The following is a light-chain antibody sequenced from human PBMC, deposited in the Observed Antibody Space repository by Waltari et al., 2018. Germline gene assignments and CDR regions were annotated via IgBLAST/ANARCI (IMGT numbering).Light chain of an antibody. V-gene: IGLV1-44*01. J-gene: IGLJ2*01. CDR3: AAWDDSLNGVV. CDR2: TNN. CDR1: RSNIGSNT. Sequence: QSVLTQPPSTSGTPGQRVTISCSGLRSNIGSNTENWYQQLPGTAPQLLIYTNNQRPSGVPDRFSGSRSGTSASLAISGLQSEDEAGYHCAAWDDSLNGVVFGGGTKVTVL.